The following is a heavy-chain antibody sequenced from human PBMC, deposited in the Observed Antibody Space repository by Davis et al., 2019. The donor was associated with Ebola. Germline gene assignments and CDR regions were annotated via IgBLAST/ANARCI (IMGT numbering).Heavy chain of an antibody. CDR2: IYYSGST. D-gene: IGHD3-22*01. CDR3: AREAYYYDSSGYHRGGFDY. J-gene: IGHJ4*02. Sequence: GSLRLSCTVSGCSISSYYWSWIRQPPGKGLEWIGYIYYSGSTNYNPSLKSRVTISVDTSKNQFSLKLSSVTAADTAVYYCAREAYYYDSSGYHRGGFDYWGQGTLVTVSS. V-gene: IGHV4-59*01. CDR1: GCSISSYY.